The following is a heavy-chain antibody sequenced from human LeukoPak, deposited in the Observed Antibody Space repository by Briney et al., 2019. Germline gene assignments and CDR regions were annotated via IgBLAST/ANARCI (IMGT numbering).Heavy chain of an antibody. J-gene: IGHJ4*02. D-gene: IGHD2-21*02. CDR1: GGSITSSSYY. Sequence: SETLSLTCNVSGGSITSSSYYWGWMRQPPGLGLEWIGSIYYSGSSYYNPSLKSRVTISVDTSKNQFSLKLSSVTAADTAVYYCAKTVTAIAPWYFDYWGRGTLVTVSS. CDR2: IYYSGSS. V-gene: IGHV4-39*01. CDR3: AKTVTAIAPWYFDY.